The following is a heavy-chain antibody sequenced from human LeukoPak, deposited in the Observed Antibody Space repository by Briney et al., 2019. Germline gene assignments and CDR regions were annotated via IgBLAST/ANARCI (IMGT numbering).Heavy chain of an antibody. CDR2: IYHSGST. CDR1: GGSISSGSYY. J-gene: IGHJ3*02. CDR3: ARDRGGYSYHDAFDI. D-gene: IGHD5-18*01. V-gene: IGHV4-39*07. Sequence: SETLSLTCTVSGGSISSGSYYWGWIRQPPGKGLEWIGSIYHSGSTYYNPSLKSRVTISVDTSKNQFSLKLSSVTAADTAVYYCARDRGGYSYHDAFDIWGQGTMVTVSS.